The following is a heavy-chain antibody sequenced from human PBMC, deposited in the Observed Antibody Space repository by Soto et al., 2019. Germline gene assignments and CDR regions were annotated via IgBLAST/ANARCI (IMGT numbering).Heavy chain of an antibody. CDR1: GFTFSSYW. CDR3: ARDPVLRFLEWLPHYGMDV. CDR2: IKQDGSEK. D-gene: IGHD3-3*01. V-gene: IGHV3-7*05. J-gene: IGHJ6*02. Sequence: PGGSLRLSCAAFGFTFSSYWMSWVRQAPGKGLEWVANIKQDGSEKYYVDSVKGRFTISRDNAKNSLYLQMNSLRAEDTAVYYCARDPVLRFLEWLPHYGMDVWGQGTTVTVSS.